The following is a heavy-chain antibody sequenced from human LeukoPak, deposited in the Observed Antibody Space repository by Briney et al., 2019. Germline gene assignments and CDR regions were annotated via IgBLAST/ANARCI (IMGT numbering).Heavy chain of an antibody. Sequence: GESLQISYKGSGYSFTSYWIGWGRRMPGKGLEGMGIIYPGDSDTRYSPSFQGQGAISADKSISTAYLQWSSLKASDTAMYYCARLYYSSSWYPGYFQHWGQGTLVTVSS. CDR3: ARLYYSSSWYPGYFQH. J-gene: IGHJ1*01. CDR1: GYSFTSYW. CDR2: IYPGDSDT. V-gene: IGHV5-51*01. D-gene: IGHD6-13*01.